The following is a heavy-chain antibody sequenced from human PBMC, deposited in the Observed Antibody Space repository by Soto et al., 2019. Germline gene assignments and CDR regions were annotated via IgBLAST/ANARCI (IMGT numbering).Heavy chain of an antibody. CDR3: ARARISGPGGYYFDY. CDR1: GGTFSSYA. CDR2: IIPIFGTA. J-gene: IGHJ4*02. Sequence: ASVKVSCKASGGTFSSYAISWVRQAPGQGLEWMGGIIPIFGTANYAQKFQGRVTITADESTSTAYMELSSLRSEDTAVYYCARARISGPGGYYFDYWGQGTLVTVS. D-gene: IGHD5-12*01. V-gene: IGHV1-69*13.